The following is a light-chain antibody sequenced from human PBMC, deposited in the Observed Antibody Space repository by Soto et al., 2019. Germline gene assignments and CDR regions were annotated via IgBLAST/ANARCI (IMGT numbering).Light chain of an antibody. CDR3: QQYDNWPPWT. V-gene: IGKV3-15*01. Sequence: EIVMTQSPATLSVSPGERATLSCRASQSISNNLAWYQQKPGQSPRLLIYGASTRATGIPARFSGSGSGTEFTLTISSLQSEDFAVYYCQQYDNWPPWTFGQGTKVEIK. CDR1: QSISNN. J-gene: IGKJ1*01. CDR2: GAS.